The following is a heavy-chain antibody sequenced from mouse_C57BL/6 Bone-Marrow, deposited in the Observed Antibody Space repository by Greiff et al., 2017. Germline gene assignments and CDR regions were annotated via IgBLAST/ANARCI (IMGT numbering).Heavy chain of an antibody. CDR1: GYSITSGYY. J-gene: IGHJ2*01. CDR3: ARALEDY. V-gene: IGHV3-6*01. Sequence: EVKLQESGPGLVKPSQSLSLTCSVTGYSITSGYYWNWIRQFPGNKLEWMGYISYDGSNNYNPSLKNRISLTRDTSKNQFFLKLNSVTTEDTATYYCARALEDYWGQGTTLTVSS. CDR2: ISYDGSN.